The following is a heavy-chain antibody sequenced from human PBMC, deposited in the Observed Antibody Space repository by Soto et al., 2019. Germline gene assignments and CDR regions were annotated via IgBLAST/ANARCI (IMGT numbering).Heavy chain of an antibody. D-gene: IGHD6-13*01. V-gene: IGHV4-59*01. Sequence: SESLSLTCTVSGGSISSYYWSWILQPPGKGLEWIGYIYYSGSTNYNPSLKSRVTISVDTSKNQFSLKLSSVTAADTAVYYCASTEAFSSSWYYYYGMDVWGQGTTVTVSS. CDR2: IYYSGST. CDR3: ASTEAFSSSWYYYYGMDV. CDR1: GGSISSYY. J-gene: IGHJ6*02.